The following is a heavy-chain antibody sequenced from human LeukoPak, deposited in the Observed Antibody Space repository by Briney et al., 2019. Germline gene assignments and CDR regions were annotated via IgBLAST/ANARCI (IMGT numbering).Heavy chain of an antibody. J-gene: IGHJ4*02. D-gene: IGHD6-13*01. CDR3: ARDPAAADH. Sequence: GGSLRLSSAASGFTFSGYWMSWFRQAPGKGLEWVANIKYDGSETHYVDSVKGRFTISRDNAKDSLFLQMHSLRVEDTAMYYCARDPAAADHWGQGALVIVSS. V-gene: IGHV3-7*01. CDR1: GFTFSGYW. CDR2: IKYDGSET.